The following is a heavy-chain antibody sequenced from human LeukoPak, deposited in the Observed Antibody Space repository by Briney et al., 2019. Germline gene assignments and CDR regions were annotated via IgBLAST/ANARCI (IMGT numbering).Heavy chain of an antibody. J-gene: IGHJ4*02. CDR3: AKLFDSGTYNNFFRY. Sequence: GGSLRLSCAASGFTFSSYGMHWVRQAPGKGLEWVAFIRYDGSNKYYADSVKGRFTISRDNSKNTLYLQMNSLRPEDTAIYYCAKLFDSGTYNNFFRYWGQGTLVTVSS. CDR2: IRYDGSNK. V-gene: IGHV3-30*02. CDR1: GFTFSSYG. D-gene: IGHD3-10*01.